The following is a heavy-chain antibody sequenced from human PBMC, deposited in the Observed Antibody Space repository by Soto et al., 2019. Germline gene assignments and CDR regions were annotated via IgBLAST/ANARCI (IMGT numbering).Heavy chain of an antibody. Sequence: SETLSLTCAVYGGSFSGYYWSWIRQPPGKGLEWIGEINHSGSTNYNPSLKSRVTISVDTSKNQFSLKLSSVTAADTAVYYCATLWAVADYWGQGTLVTVPQ. V-gene: IGHV4-34*01. D-gene: IGHD6-19*01. CDR1: GGSFSGYY. CDR3: ATLWAVADY. J-gene: IGHJ4*02. CDR2: INHSGST.